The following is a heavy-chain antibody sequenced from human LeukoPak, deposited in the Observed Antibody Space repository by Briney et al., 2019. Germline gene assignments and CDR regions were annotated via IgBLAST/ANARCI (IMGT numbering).Heavy chain of an antibody. CDR2: ISGDGGST. J-gene: IGHJ5*02. Sequence: GGSLRLSCAASGFTFDDYAMHWVRQAPGKGLEWVSLISGDGGSTYYADSVKGRFTISRDNSKNSLYLQMNSLRTEDTALYYCAKDTLDCSGGSCYSWFDPWGQGTLVTVSS. D-gene: IGHD2-15*01. CDR3: AKDTLDCSGGSCYSWFDP. V-gene: IGHV3-43*02. CDR1: GFTFDDYA.